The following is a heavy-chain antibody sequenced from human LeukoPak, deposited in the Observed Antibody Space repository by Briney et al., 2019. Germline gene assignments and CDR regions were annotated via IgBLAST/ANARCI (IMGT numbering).Heavy chain of an antibody. CDR3: ARPGGSA. V-gene: IGHV3-48*04. D-gene: IGHD3-16*01. CDR2: IDGSGDTT. J-gene: IGHJ5*02. Sequence: GGSLRLSCATSGITFRNYAMNWVRQAPGKGLQWVSGIDGSGDTTQYADSVKGRFTISRDNAKNSLYLQMNSLRAEDTAVYYCARPGGSAWGQGTLVTVSS. CDR1: GITFRNYA.